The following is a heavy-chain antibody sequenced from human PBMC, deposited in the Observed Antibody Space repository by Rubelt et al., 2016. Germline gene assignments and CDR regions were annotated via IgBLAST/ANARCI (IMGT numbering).Heavy chain of an antibody. V-gene: IGHV1-18*01. D-gene: IGHD3-22*01. Sequence: GQGLEWMGWISAYNGNTNYAQKLQGRVTMTTDTSTSTAYMELRSLRSDDTAVYYCASVSYYDSFDYWGQGTLVTVSS. CDR2: ISAYNGNT. J-gene: IGHJ4*02. CDR3: ASVSYYDSFDY.